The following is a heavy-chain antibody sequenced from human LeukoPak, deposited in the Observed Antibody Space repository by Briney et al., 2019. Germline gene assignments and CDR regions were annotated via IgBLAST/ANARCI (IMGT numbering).Heavy chain of an antibody. Sequence: GGSLRLSCAASGFTFSSNYMSWVRQAPGKGLEWVSVIYSGGSTYYADSVKGRFTISRDNSKNTLYLQMNSLRAEDTAVYYCAREGRPRAADYWGQGTLVTVSS. D-gene: IGHD3-10*01. CDR2: IYSGGST. J-gene: IGHJ4*02. CDR1: GFTFSSNY. V-gene: IGHV3-53*01. CDR3: AREGRPRAADY.